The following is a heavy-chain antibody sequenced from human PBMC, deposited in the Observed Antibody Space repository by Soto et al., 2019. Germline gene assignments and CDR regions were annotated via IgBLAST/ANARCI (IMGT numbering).Heavy chain of an antibody. CDR3: AKGLELYYYCYGMDV. Sequence: EVQLLESGGGLVQPGGSLRLSCAASGFTFSSYAMSWVRQAPGKGLEWVSAISGSGGSTYYADSVKGRFTISRDNSKTTLYLQMTSLRAEDTAVYYCAKGLELYYYCYGMDVWGQGTTVTVSS. CDR2: ISGSGGST. CDR1: GFTFSSYA. V-gene: IGHV3-23*01. J-gene: IGHJ6*02. D-gene: IGHD1-7*01.